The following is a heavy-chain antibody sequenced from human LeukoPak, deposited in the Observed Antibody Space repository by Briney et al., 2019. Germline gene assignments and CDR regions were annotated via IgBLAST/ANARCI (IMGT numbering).Heavy chain of an antibody. J-gene: IGHJ4*02. CDR1: GYTFIDYY. V-gene: IGHV1-2*02. CDR3: ARGGYNTGWEFDY. CDR2: INPNSGGT. D-gene: IGHD6-19*01. Sequence: GASVKVSCKASGYTFIDYYMHWVRQAPGQGLEWMGWINPNSGGTDYAQKFQGRVTITRDTSISTAYMELSRLRSDDTAVYYCARGGYNTGWEFDYWGQGTLVTVSS.